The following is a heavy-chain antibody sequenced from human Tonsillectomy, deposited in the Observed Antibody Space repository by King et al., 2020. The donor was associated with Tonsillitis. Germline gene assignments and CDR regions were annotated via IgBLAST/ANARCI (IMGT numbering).Heavy chain of an antibody. J-gene: IGHJ6*03. CDR3: ARDSGENLLWFGESPSTDYMDV. Sequence: VQLVESGGGLVKPGGSLRLSCAASAFTFSSYSMNWVRQAPGKGLEWVSSISASGSYIYYADSVKGRFTISRDNAKNSLYLQMNGLRAEDTAVYYCARDSGENLLWFGESPSTDYMDVWGKGTTVTVSS. CDR1: AFTFSSYS. CDR2: ISASGSYI. V-gene: IGHV3-21*01. D-gene: IGHD3-10*01.